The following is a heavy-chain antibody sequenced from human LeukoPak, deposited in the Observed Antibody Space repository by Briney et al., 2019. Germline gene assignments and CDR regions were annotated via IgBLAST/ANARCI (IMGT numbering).Heavy chain of an antibody. V-gene: IGHV1-2*02. CDR3: ARVDRADQITMIVH. CDR2: INPNSGDT. Sequence: GASVKVSCKASGYTFTGYYMYWVRQAPGQGLEWMGWINPNSGDTNYAQKLQGRVTMTTDTSTSTAYMELRSLRSDDTAVYYCARVDRADQITMIVHWGQGTLVTVSS. CDR1: GYTFTGYY. D-gene: IGHD3-22*01. J-gene: IGHJ4*02.